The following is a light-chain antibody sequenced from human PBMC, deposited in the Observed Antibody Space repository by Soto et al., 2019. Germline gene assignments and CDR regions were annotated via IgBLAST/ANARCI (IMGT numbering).Light chain of an antibody. CDR2: EVS. J-gene: IGLJ1*01. CDR1: SSDVGSYNL. V-gene: IGLV2-23*02. CDR3: CSYAGTSTLV. Sequence: QSALTQPASVSGSPGQSITISCTGTSSDVGSYNLVSWYQQNPGKDPKLMIYEVSKRPSRVTNRFSGSKSGNTASLTISGLQAEDEADYYCCSYAGTSTLVFGTGTKLTVL.